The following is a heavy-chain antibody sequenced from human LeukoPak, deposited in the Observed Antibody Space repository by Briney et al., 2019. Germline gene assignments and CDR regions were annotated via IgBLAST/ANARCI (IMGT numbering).Heavy chain of an antibody. D-gene: IGHD1-26*01. J-gene: IGHJ2*01. CDR1: GGSISSYY. Sequence: SETLSLTCTVSGGSISSYYWSWIRQPAGKGLEWIGRIYTSGSTNYNPSLKSRVTMSVDTSKNQFSLKLSSVTAADTAVYYCARVLTGWSYSNQNWYFDLWGRGTLVTVSS. CDR2: IYTSGST. CDR3: ARVLTGWSYSNQNWYFDL. V-gene: IGHV4-4*07.